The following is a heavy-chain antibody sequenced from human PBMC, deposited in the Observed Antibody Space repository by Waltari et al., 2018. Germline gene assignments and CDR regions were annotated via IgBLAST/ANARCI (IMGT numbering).Heavy chain of an antibody. D-gene: IGHD3-9*01. V-gene: IGHV3-74*01. CDR3: ARVGILTGYNYGIDV. CDR1: GFTFGSHW. Sequence: EVQLVESGGGLVQPGGSLRLSCVASGFTFGSHWMHWVRQAQGKGLVWVSRIYTDGGNTNYADAVKGLFAISRDNAKNTLYLQMNSLRAEDTAVYYCARVGILTGYNYGIDVWGQGTTVTVSS. J-gene: IGHJ6*02. CDR2: IYTDGGNT.